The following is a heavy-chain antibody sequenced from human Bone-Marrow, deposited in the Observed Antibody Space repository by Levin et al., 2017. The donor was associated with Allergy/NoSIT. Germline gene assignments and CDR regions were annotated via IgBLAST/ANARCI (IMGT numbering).Heavy chain of an antibody. CDR2: IYYSGST. CDR1: GGSISSSSYY. J-gene: IGHJ5*02. V-gene: IGHV4-39*01. CDR3: ARHEARPWWFDP. Sequence: PSETLSLTCTVSGGSISSSSYYWGWIRQPPGKGLEWIGSIYYSGSTYYNPSLKSRVTISVDTSKNQFSLKLSSVTAADTAVYYCARHEARPWWFDPWGQGTLVTVSS.